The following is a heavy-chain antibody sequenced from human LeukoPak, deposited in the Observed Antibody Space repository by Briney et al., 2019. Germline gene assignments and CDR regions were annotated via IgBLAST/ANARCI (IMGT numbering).Heavy chain of an antibody. CDR3: AKEGGGSYVARYYLDY. V-gene: IGHV3-23*01. Sequence: GGSLRLSCAASGFTFRNYAMSWVRQAPGKGLEWVSTISVGGDRTLYADSVKGRFTISRDTSKNTLFLQMNSLRGEDTAVYYCAKEGGGSYVARYYLDYWGQGTLVTVSS. CDR2: ISVGGDRT. D-gene: IGHD1-26*01. J-gene: IGHJ4*02. CDR1: GFTFRNYA.